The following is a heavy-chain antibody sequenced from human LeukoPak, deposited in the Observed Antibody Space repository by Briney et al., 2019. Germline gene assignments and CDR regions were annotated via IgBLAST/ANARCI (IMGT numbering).Heavy chain of an antibody. CDR1: GGSFSGYY. Sequence: TSETLSLTCAVYGGSFSGYYWSWIRQPPGKGLEWIGEINHSGSTNYNPSLKSRVTISVDTFKNQFSLKLSSVTAADTAVYYCARQVRSWYYFDYWGQGTLVTVSS. CDR3: ARQVRSWYYFDY. V-gene: IGHV4-34*01. D-gene: IGHD6-13*01. CDR2: INHSGST. J-gene: IGHJ4*02.